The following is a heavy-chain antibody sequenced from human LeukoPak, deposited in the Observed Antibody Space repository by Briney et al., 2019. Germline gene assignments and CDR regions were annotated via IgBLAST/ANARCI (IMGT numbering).Heavy chain of an antibody. CDR3: AKAGLYYYGSGSYYDY. CDR1: GFTFSSYG. CDR2: ISGSGGST. V-gene: IGHV3-23*01. J-gene: IGHJ4*02. Sequence: PGGSLRLSCAASGFTFSSYGMSWVRQAPGKGLEWVSAISGSGGSTYYADSVKGRFTISRDNSKNTLYPQMNSLRAEDTAVYYCAKAGLYYYGSGSYYDYWGQGTLVTVSS. D-gene: IGHD3-10*01.